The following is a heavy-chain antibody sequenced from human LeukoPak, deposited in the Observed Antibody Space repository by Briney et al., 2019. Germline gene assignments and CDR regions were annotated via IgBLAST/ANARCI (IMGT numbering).Heavy chain of an antibody. CDR3: ASESYYYGSGSYYISMYNWFDP. V-gene: IGHV3-21*01. Sequence: GSLRLSCAASGFTFSSYSMNWVRQAPGKGLEWVSSISSSSSYIYYADSVKGRFTISRDNAKNSLYLQMNSLRAEDTAVYYCASESYYYGSGSYYISMYNWFDPWGQGTLVTVSS. J-gene: IGHJ5*02. CDR1: GFTFSSYS. D-gene: IGHD3-10*01. CDR2: ISSSSSYI.